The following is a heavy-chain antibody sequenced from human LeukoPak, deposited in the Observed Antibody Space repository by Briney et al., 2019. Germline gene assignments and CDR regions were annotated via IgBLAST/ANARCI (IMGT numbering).Heavy chain of an antibody. J-gene: IGHJ4*01. CDR2: IKQDGSEK. V-gene: IGHV3-7*01. D-gene: IGHD6-19*01. CDR1: GFTFTSYW. CDR3: ARDGSSGWHGAVDY. Sequence: GSLRLSCAASGFTFTSYWMSWVRQAPGKGLEWVANIKQDGSEKYYVDSVKGRFTISRDNAKNSLYLQMNSLRAEDTAVYYCARDGSSGWHGAVDYWGHGTLVTVSS.